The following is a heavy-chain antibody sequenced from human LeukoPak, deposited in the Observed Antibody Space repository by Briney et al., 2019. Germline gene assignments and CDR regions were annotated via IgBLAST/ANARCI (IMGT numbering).Heavy chain of an antibody. V-gene: IGHV1-69*06. Sequence: SVKVSCKASGGTFSIYAISWVRQAPGQGPEWMGGIIPIFGTANYAQKFQGRVTITADKSTSTAYMELSSLRSEDTAVYYCAREKDNQGYFQHWGQGTLVTVSS. J-gene: IGHJ1*01. CDR1: GGTFSIYA. CDR2: IIPIFGTA. CDR3: AREKDNQGYFQH. D-gene: IGHD1-14*01.